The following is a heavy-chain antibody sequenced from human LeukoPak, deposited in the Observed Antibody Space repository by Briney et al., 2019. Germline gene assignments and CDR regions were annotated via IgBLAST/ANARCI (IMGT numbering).Heavy chain of an antibody. V-gene: IGHV3-30-3*01. CDR2: ISYDGSNK. CDR3: ARVGNSYYQDYYYYGMDV. D-gene: IGHD2-21*01. CDR1: GFTFSSYA. J-gene: IGHJ6*02. Sequence: GRSLRLSCAASGFTFSSYAMHWVRKAPGKGLEGVAVISYDGSNKYYADSVKGRFTISRDNSKNTLYLQMNSLRAEDTAVYCCARVGNSYYQDYYYYGMDVWGQGTTVTVSS.